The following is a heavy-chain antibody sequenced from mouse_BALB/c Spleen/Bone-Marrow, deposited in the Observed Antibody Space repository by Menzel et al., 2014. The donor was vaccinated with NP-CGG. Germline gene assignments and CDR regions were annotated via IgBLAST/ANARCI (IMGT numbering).Heavy chain of an antibody. CDR2: INPYNGDT. J-gene: IGHJ1*01. CDR3: AREGGYYYGSSPYFDV. V-gene: IGHV1-20*02. D-gene: IGHD1-1*01. CDR1: GYSFTGYF. Sequence: EVKVVESGLELVKPGASVKISCKASGYSFTGYFMNWVMQSHGKSLEWIGRINPYNGDTFYNQKFKGKATLTVDKSSSTAHMELRSLASEDSAVYYCAREGGYYYGSSPYFDVWGAGTTVTVSS.